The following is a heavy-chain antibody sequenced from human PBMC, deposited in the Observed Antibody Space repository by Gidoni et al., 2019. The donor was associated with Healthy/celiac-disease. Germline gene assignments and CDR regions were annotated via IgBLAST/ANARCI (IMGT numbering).Heavy chain of an antibody. V-gene: IGHV3-21*01. D-gene: IGHD3-22*01. CDR1: GFTFSSHS. J-gene: IGHJ4*02. Sequence: EVQLVESGGGLVKPGGSLRLSWTASGFTFSSHSMNWVRQAPGKGLEWVSSISSSGSTIYYADSVKGRFTISRDNAKNSLYLQMNSLRAEDTAVYYCAREVYYDSSGYYIRYFDYWGQGTLVTVSS. CDR2: ISSSGSTI. CDR3: AREVYYDSSGYYIRYFDY.